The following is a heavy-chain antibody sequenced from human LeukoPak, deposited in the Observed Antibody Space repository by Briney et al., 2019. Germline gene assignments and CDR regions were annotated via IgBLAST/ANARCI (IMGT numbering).Heavy chain of an antibody. CDR3: ARGRFGLSLDY. CDR1: RFTVSSNY. D-gene: IGHD3-16*01. Sequence: GGSLRLSCAASRFTVSSNYMSWVRKAPGKGLEWVSFIYSSGSTYYADSVRGRFTISRDNSNNTLYLQMNSLRVEDTAVYYCARGRFGLSLDYWGQGTLVTVSS. V-gene: IGHV3-66*01. J-gene: IGHJ4*02. CDR2: IYSSGST.